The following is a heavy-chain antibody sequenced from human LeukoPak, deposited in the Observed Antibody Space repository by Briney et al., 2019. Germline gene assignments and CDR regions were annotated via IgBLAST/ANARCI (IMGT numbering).Heavy chain of an antibody. Sequence: KPSETLSLTCTVSGGSISSYYWSWIRQPPGKGLEWIGYIYYSGSTNYNPSLKSRVTISVDTSKNQFSLKLSSVTAADTAVYYCARLITMVRGVITHDAFDIWGQGTMVTVSS. J-gene: IGHJ3*02. D-gene: IGHD3-10*01. CDR3: ARLITMVRGVITHDAFDI. CDR1: GGSISSYY. V-gene: IGHV4-59*01. CDR2: IYYSGST.